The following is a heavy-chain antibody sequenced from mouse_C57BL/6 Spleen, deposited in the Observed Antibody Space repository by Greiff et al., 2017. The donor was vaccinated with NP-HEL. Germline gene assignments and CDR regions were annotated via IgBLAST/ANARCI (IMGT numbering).Heavy chain of an antibody. CDR3: ARFTTVVAGDY. CDR2: IHPNSGST. Sequence: QVQLKESGAELVKPGASVKLSCKASGYTFTSYWMHWVKQRPGQGLEWIGMIHPNSGSTNYNEKFKSKATLTVDKSSSTAYMQLSSLTSEDSAVYYCARFTTVVAGDYWGQGTTLTVSS. D-gene: IGHD1-1*01. V-gene: IGHV1-64*01. CDR1: GYTFTSYW. J-gene: IGHJ2*01.